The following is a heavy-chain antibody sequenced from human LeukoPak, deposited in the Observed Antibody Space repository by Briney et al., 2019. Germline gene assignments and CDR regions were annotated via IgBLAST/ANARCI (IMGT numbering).Heavy chain of an antibody. Sequence: KPGGSLRLSCEAPGFTFTDYSMHWVRQAPGKGLEWVASISDTSFYIYYADSVRGRFTISRDNARTSLHLHMNSLRVEDTALYFCARSNPGGGTTQARAANFWGQGTLVTVSS. CDR1: GFTFTDYS. V-gene: IGHV3-21*01. D-gene: IGHD3-16*01. CDR3: ARSNPGGGTTQARAANF. J-gene: IGHJ4*02. CDR2: ISDTSFYI.